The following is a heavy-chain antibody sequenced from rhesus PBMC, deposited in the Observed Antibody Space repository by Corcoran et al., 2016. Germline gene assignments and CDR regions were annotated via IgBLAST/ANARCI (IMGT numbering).Heavy chain of an antibody. CDR3: AGHIAAGLAFDC. CDR2: IYGSSGST. J-gene: IGHJ3*01. CDR1: GYSISSGYD. D-gene: IGHD6-13*01. V-gene: IGHV4-76*01. Sequence: QVQLQESGPGVVKPSETLSLTGAVSGYSISSGYDWSWIRLPPGKGLEWIGYIYGSSGSTNYNPSLKNRGTISKDTSKNQFSLKLSSVTAADSAVYYCAGHIAAGLAFDCWGQGLRVTVSS.